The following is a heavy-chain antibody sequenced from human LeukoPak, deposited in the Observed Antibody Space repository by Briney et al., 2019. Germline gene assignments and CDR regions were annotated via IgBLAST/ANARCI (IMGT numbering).Heavy chain of an antibody. J-gene: IGHJ4*02. CDR2: IRYDGSIK. Sequence: GGSLRLSCKASGFTLSTYGMHWVRQAPGKGLEWVAFIRYDGSIKYYADSVKGRFTISRDNSKNTLYLQMNSLKPEDTAVYYCANIPNSFGPDYWGQGSLVTVSS. CDR3: ANIPNSFGPDY. V-gene: IGHV3-30*02. CDR1: GFTLSTYG. D-gene: IGHD3-16*01.